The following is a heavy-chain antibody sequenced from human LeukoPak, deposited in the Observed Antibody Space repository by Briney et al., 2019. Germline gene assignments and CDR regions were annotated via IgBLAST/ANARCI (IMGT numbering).Heavy chain of an antibody. CDR3: ARADADYYDSSGYGMDV. J-gene: IGHJ6*02. Sequence: ASVKVSCKASGYTFTSYYMHWVRQAPGRGLEWMGIINPSGGSTSYAQKFQGRVTMTRDTSTSTVYMELSSLRSEDTAVYYCARADADYYDSSGYGMDVWGQGTTVTVSS. CDR2: INPSGGST. CDR1: GYTFTSYY. V-gene: IGHV1-46*01. D-gene: IGHD3-22*01.